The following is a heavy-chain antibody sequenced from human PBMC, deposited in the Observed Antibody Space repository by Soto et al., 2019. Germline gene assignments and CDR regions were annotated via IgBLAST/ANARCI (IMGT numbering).Heavy chain of an antibody. V-gene: IGHV3-23*01. CDR1: GFTFSRYA. CDR3: AKPLPAYDSSGYYLVD. J-gene: IGHJ4*02. D-gene: IGHD3-22*01. CDR2: ITGSGGST. Sequence: GGSLRLSCAASGFTFSRYAMSWVRQAPGKGLEWVSRITGSGGSTYYADSVKGRFTISRDNSNNTLWLQMNSLRAEDTAVYYCAKPLPAYDSSGYYLVDWGQGTLVTVSS.